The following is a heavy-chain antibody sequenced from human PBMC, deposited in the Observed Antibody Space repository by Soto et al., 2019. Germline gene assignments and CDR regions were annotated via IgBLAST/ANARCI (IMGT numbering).Heavy chain of an antibody. J-gene: IGHJ6*02. V-gene: IGHV4-34*01. D-gene: IGHD2-2*02. CDR1: GGSFSGYY. Sequence: SETLSLTCAVYGGSFSGYYWSRIRQPPGKGLEWIGEINHSGSTNYNPSLKSRVTISVDTSKNQFSLKLSSVTAADTAVYYCARGAAERKLGYCSSTSCYRGGRYYYYGMDVWGQGTTVTVSS. CDR2: INHSGST. CDR3: ARGAAERKLGYCSSTSCYRGGRYYYYGMDV.